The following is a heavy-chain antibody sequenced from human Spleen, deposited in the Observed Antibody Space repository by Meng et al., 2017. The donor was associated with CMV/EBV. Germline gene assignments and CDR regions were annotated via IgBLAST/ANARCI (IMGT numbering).Heavy chain of an antibody. J-gene: IGHJ3*01. CDR3: GRGGKYSLDAFDL. CDR2: ITSDGSST. V-gene: IGHV3-74*01. Sequence: LSLTCAASGFTFNMYWMHWVRQVPGKGLVWVSRITSDGSSTRYADSVKGRFTISRDNAKNTLYLQMHSLRAEDTALYYCGRGGKYSLDAFDLWGQGTMVTVSS. CDR1: GFTFNMYW. D-gene: IGHD2-15*01.